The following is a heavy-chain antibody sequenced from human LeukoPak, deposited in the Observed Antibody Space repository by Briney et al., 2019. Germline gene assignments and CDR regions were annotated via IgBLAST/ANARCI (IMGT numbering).Heavy chain of an antibody. J-gene: IGHJ3*02. CDR2: IKQDGSEK. V-gene: IGHV3-7*03. Sequence: PGGSLRLSCAASGFTFSSYWMSWVRQAPGKGLEWVANIKQDGSEKYYVDSVKGRFTISRDNAKNSLYLQMNSLRAEDTAVYYCARDGAAAAYGAFDIWGQGTMVTVSS. CDR3: ARDGAAAAYGAFDI. D-gene: IGHD6-13*01. CDR1: GFTFSSYW.